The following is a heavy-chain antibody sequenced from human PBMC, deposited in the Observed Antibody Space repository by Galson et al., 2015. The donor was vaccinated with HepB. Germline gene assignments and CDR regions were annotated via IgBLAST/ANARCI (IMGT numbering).Heavy chain of an antibody. CDR1: GFTFSIYS. CDR2: ISTSSDFI. Sequence: SLRLSCAASGFTFSIYSMNWVRQAPGKGLEWVSSISTSSDFIYYADSLKGRFTISRDNAKNSLYLQMNSLRAEDTAVYYCARDLLTMPAGAFDIWGQGTLVTVSS. V-gene: IGHV3-21*01. J-gene: IGHJ3*02. CDR3: ARDLLTMPAGAFDI. D-gene: IGHD6-25*01.